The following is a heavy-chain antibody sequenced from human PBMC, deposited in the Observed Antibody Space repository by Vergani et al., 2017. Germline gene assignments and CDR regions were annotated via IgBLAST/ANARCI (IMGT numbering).Heavy chain of an antibody. CDR1: GFTFSSYA. Sequence: EVQLLESGGGLVQPGGSLRLSCAASGFTFSSYAMSWVRQAPGKGLEWVSVIYSGGSSTYYADSVKGRLTISRDNSKKTLYLQVNSLRAEDTAVYYCAKGHSPYYDILTGYPFDYWGQGTLATVSS. J-gene: IGHJ4*02. V-gene: IGHV3-23*03. CDR3: AKGHSPYYDILTGYPFDY. CDR2: IYSGGSST. D-gene: IGHD3-9*01.